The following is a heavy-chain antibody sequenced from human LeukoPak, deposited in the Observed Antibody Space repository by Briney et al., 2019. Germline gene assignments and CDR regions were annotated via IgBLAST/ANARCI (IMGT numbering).Heavy chain of an antibody. D-gene: IGHD3-10*01. CDR3: ARGSGWFGELLSEPFDY. CDR1: GGTFSSYD. V-gene: IGHV1-69*05. CDR2: IIPIFGTA. J-gene: IGHJ4*02. Sequence: ASVKVSCKASGGTFSSYDISWVRQAPGQGLEWMGRIIPIFGTANYAQKFQGRVTITTDESTSTAYMELSSLRSEDTAVYYCARGSGWFGELLSEPFDYWGQGTLVTVSS.